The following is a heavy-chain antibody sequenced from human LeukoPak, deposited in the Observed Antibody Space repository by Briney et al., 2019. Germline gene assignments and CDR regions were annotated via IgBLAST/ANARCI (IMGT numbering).Heavy chain of an antibody. Sequence: GASVKVSCKASGGTFSSYAISWVRQAPGQGLEWMGRIIPIFGTANYAQKFQGRVTITTDESTSTAYMELSSLRSEDTAVYYCATYYYGSGSYFDPWGQGTLVTVSS. V-gene: IGHV1-69*05. CDR3: ATYYYGSGSYFDP. CDR2: IIPIFGTA. CDR1: GGTFSSYA. D-gene: IGHD3-10*01. J-gene: IGHJ5*02.